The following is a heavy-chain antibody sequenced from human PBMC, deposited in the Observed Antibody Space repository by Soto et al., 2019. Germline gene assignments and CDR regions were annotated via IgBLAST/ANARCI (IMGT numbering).Heavy chain of an antibody. D-gene: IGHD3-22*01. J-gene: IGHJ5*02. CDR3: ARDRYDSSGYYNWFDP. Sequence: QLQLQESGSGLVKPSQTLSLTCAVSGGSISSGGYSWSWIRQPPGKGLEWSGYIYHSGSTYYNPSLKSRVTIAVDRSKNQFSLKLSSVTAADTAVYYCARDRYDSSGYYNWFDPWGQGTLVTVSS. CDR2: IYHSGST. CDR1: GGSISSGGYS. V-gene: IGHV4-30-2*01.